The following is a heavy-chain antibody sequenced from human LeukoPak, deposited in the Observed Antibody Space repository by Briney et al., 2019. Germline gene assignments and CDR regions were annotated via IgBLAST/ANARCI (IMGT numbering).Heavy chain of an antibody. CDR2: VSDGGRNT. Sequence: GGSLRLSCAASGFTFSNYAMTWVRQAPGKGLEWVSTVSDGGRNTYYADSVKGRFTISRDNSKNTLFLQMNSLRAEDTAVYYCARVRGESPRWFDPWGQGTLVTVSS. V-gene: IGHV3-23*01. J-gene: IGHJ5*02. D-gene: IGHD3-10*01. CDR3: ARVRGESPRWFDP. CDR1: GFTFSNYA.